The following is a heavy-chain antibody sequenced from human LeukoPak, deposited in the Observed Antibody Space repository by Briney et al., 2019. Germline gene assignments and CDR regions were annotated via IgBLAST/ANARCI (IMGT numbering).Heavy chain of an antibody. CDR2: NSSSSTYI. CDR3: ARASPAQTYYYGSGSLIDY. J-gene: IGHJ4*02. D-gene: IGHD3-10*01. CDR1: GFTFSSSFT. Sequence: GGSLRLSCAASGFTFSSSFTLNWLRQAPGKGLGWVSSNSSSSTYIYYADSVKGRFTISRDNAKNSLYLQMNSLRAEDTAVYYCARASPAQTYYYGSGSLIDYWGQGTLVTVSS. V-gene: IGHV3-21*01.